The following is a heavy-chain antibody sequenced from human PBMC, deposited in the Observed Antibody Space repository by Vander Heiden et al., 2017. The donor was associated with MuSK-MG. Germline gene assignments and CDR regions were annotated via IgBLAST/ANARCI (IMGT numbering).Heavy chain of an antibody. Sequence: QLQLQESGPGLVKPSETLSLTCTVSGGSISSYYWSWIRQPPGKGLEWIGYTYYSPSTNYNPARKSRVTISVDTSKNQLSLKLRSVTAADTDVYYSARDGTGSGWDYFDYWGQGTMVTVYS. CDR3: ARDGTGSGWDYFDY. V-gene: IGHV4-59*01. J-gene: IGHJ4*02. CDR1: GGSISSYY. CDR2: TYYSPST. D-gene: IGHD6-19*01.